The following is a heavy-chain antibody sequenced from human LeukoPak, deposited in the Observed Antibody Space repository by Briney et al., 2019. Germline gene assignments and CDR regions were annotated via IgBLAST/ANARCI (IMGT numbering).Heavy chain of an antibody. Sequence: GGSLRLSCAASGFTFSSYAMTWVRQAPGKGLQWVSTISVSGENTYYADSVKGRFTISRDISKSTLYLQMNSLRDEGTAIYYCAKYGSGSYYNGFFWGQGTLVTVSS. CDR3: AKYGSGSYYNGFF. V-gene: IGHV3-23*01. J-gene: IGHJ4*02. D-gene: IGHD3-10*01. CDR1: GFTFSSYA. CDR2: ISVSGENT.